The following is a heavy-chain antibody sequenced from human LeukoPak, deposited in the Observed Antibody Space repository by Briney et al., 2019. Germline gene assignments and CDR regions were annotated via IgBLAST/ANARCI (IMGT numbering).Heavy chain of an antibody. V-gene: IGHV4-59*01. Sequence: SETLSLTCTVSGASISSYYWSWIRQPPGRGLEWIGYIYSSGSTKYNPSLKSRVTISGDTSKNQFSLKLSSVTAADTAVYYCARESALTTPFDYWGQGTLVTVSS. CDR3: ARESALTTPFDY. CDR2: IYSSGST. CDR1: GASISSYY. D-gene: IGHD4-17*01. J-gene: IGHJ4*02.